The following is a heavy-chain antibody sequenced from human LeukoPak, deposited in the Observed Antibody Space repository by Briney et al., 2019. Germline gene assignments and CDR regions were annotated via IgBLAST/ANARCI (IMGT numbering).Heavy chain of an antibody. Sequence: PGRSLRLSCAASEFTFSTYGMHWVRQAPGKGREWVAVISYDGSYKFYADSVKGRFTISRNNSKSTLYLQMDSLRAEDTAVYFCARQSGGFYGSSGYYSDSWGQGTLVTVSS. J-gene: IGHJ4*02. CDR3: ARQSGGFYGSSGYYSDS. V-gene: IGHV3-30*03. CDR2: ISYDGSYK. D-gene: IGHD3-22*01. CDR1: EFTFSTYG.